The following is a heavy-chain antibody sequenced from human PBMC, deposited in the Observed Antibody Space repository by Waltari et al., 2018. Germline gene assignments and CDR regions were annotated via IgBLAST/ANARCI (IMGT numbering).Heavy chain of an antibody. CDR3: ARGLRYQNRVPLYWFDP. J-gene: IGHJ5*02. Sequence: QVQLQQWGAGLLKPSETLSLTCAVYGGSFSGYYWSWIRQPPGKGLEWIGEINHSGSTNYNPSLKSRVTISVDTSKNQFSLKLSSVTAADTAVYYCARGLRYQNRVPLYWFDPWGQGTLVTVSS. CDR1: GGSFSGYY. V-gene: IGHV4-34*01. CDR2: INHSGST. D-gene: IGHD1-1*01.